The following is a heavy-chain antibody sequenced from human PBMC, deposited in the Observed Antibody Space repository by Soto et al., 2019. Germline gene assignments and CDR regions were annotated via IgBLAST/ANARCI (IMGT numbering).Heavy chain of an antibody. D-gene: IGHD3-10*01. CDR1: GFTFSSYG. Sequence: QVQLVESGGGVVQPGRSLRLSCAASGFTFSSYGMHWVRQAPGKGLVWVAVIWYDGSDKYYADSVKDRFTISRDNSKNTLYRQMNSLTAEDTAVYSCARSFATTANPVVRGVTDYWGQGTLVTFSS. CDR2: IWYDGSDK. CDR3: ARSFATTANPVVRGVTDY. V-gene: IGHV3-33*01. J-gene: IGHJ4*02.